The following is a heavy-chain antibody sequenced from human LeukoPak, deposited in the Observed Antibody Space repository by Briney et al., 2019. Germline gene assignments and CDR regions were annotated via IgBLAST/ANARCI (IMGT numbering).Heavy chain of an antibody. V-gene: IGHV3-74*01. CDR3: ARRGGYGMNY. D-gene: IGHD6-25*01. CDR1: GFTFSSYR. CDR2: INSDGRST. J-gene: IGHJ4*02. Sequence: GGSLRLSCAASGFTFSSYRTHWVRQAPGKGLVWVSRINSDGRSTSYADSVKGRFTISRDNAKNTLYLQMNSLRAEDTAVYYCARRGGYGMNYWGQGTLVTVSS.